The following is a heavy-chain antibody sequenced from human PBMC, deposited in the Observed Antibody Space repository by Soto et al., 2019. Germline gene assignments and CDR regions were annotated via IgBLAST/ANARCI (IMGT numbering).Heavy chain of an antibody. CDR3: ACGGRWLQS. Sequence: SITSTVSGGYLSSGVYYWCWIRQHPGKGLEWIGYIYYSGSTYYNPSLKSRVTISVDTSKNQFSLKLSSVTAADTAVYYCACGGRWLQSWGQVTLVTVSS. V-gene: IGHV4-31*03. J-gene: IGHJ5*02. CDR2: IYYSGST. D-gene: IGHD5-12*01. CDR1: GGYLSSGVYY.